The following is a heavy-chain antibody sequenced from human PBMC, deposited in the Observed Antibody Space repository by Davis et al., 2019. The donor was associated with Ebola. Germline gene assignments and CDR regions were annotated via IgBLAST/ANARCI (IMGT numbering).Heavy chain of an antibody. CDR3: ARERAGNRFDP. V-gene: IGHV1-8*01. CDR2: MNPNSGNT. D-gene: IGHD5-24*01. CDR1: EYSFTSYD. Sequence: ASVKVSCKASEYSFTSYDINWVRQATGQGLEWMGWMNPNSGNTYYVQKLQGRVTMTRNTPTNTAYMELSGLTSEDTAVYYCARERAGNRFDPWGQGTLVTVSS. J-gene: IGHJ5*02.